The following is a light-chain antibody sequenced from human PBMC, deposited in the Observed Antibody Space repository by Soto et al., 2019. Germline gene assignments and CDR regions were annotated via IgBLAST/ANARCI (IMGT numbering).Light chain of an antibody. CDR3: QQYNSYPT. V-gene: IGKV1-5*03. CDR1: QSISSW. J-gene: IGKJ4*01. CDR2: KAS. Sequence: DIQMTQSPSTLSASVGDRVTITCRASQSISSWLAWYQQKPGKAPKLLIYKASSLESGVPSRFSGSGSVTEFTLTISSLQPYDIATYYCQQYNSYPTFGGGTKVEIK.